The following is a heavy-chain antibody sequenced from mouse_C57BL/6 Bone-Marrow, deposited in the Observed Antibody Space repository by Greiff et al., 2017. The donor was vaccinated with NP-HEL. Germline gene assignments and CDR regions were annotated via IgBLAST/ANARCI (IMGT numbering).Heavy chain of an antibody. D-gene: IGHD1-1*01. J-gene: IGHJ3*01. CDR1: GYTFTSYW. CDR3: ARWNYYGLWSAY. V-gene: IGHV1-52*01. CDR2: IDPSDSET. Sequence: VQLQQPGAELVRPGSSVKLSCKASGYTFTSYWMHWVKQRPIQGLEWIGNIDPSDSETHYNQKFKDKATLTVDKSSSTAYMQLSSLTSEDSAVYYCARWNYYGLWSAYWGQGTLVTVSA.